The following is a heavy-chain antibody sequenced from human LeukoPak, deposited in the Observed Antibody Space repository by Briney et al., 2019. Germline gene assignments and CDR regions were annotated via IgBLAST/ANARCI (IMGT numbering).Heavy chain of an antibody. J-gene: IGHJ5*02. V-gene: IGHV4-34*01. CDR3: ARARYDYVWGSYRLLHNWFDP. Sequence: SSETLSLTCAVYGGSFSGYYWSWIRQPPGKGLEWIGEINHSGSTNYNPSLKSRVTISVDTSKNQFSLKLSSVTAADTAVYYCARARYDYVWGSYRLLHNWFDPWGQGTLVTVSS. D-gene: IGHD3-16*02. CDR2: INHSGST. CDR1: GGSFSGYY.